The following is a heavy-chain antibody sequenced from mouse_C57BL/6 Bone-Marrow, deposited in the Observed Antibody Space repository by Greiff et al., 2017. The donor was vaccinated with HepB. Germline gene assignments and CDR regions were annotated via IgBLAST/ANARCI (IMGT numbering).Heavy chain of an antibody. V-gene: IGHV1-9*01. CDR1: GYTFTGYW. D-gene: IGHD1-1*01. Sequence: VQRVESGAELVRPGTSVKLSCKATGYTFTGYWIEWVKQRPGHGLEWIGEILPGSGSTNYNEKFTGKATFTADKSSNTASMQLSSLTTEDSAIYYCASRITTVVATYWYFDVWGTGTTVTVSS. CDR2: ILPGSGST. J-gene: IGHJ1*03. CDR3: ASRITTVVATYWYFDV.